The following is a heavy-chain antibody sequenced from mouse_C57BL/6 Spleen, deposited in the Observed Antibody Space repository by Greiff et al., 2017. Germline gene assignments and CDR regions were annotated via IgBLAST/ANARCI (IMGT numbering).Heavy chain of an antibody. D-gene: IGHD1-1*01. V-gene: IGHV3-6*01. Sequence: EVQLQESGPGLVKPSQSLSLTCSVTGYSITSGYYWYWIRQFPGNKLEWMGYISYDGSNNYNPSLKNRISITRDTSKNQFFLKLNSVTTEATATYYCARAVLLRYFDYWGQGTTLTVSS. CDR3: ARAVLLRYFDY. J-gene: IGHJ2*01. CDR1: GYSITSGYY. CDR2: ISYDGSN.